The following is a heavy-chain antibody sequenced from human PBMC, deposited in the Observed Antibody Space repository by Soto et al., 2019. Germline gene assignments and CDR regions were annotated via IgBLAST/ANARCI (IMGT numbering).Heavy chain of an antibody. D-gene: IGHD3-3*01. V-gene: IGHV3-23*01. Sequence: EVQLLESGGGLVQPGGSLRLSCAASGFTFNNYAMSWVRQAPGKGLEWVSAISGSGGYTYSADSVKGRFTISRDNSKNTVYLQMNSLRFDATAVYYCAEDMSQKEWLIWAVFAPWGQGTLVTVSS. CDR2: ISGSGGYT. J-gene: IGHJ5*02. CDR3: AEDMSQKEWLIWAVFAP. CDR1: GFTFNNYA.